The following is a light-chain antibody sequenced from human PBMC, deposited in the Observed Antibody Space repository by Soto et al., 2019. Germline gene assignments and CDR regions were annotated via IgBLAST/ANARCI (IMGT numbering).Light chain of an antibody. CDR3: QQYGGSSWT. V-gene: IGKV3-20*01. J-gene: IGKJ1*01. CDR1: QTVSSNY. CDR2: GAS. Sequence: EILLTQSPGTLSLSPGERATLSCRASQTVSSNYLAWYQQKPGQAPRLLIYGASSRATGIPDNFSGSGSGTDFTLTISRLETEDFAVYYCQQYGGSSWTFGQGTKVEIK.